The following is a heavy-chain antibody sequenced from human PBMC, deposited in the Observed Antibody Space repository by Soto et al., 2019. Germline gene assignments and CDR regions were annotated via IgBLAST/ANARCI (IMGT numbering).Heavy chain of an antibody. D-gene: IGHD3-10*01. Sequence: QVQLVQSGAEVKKPGASVKVSCKASGYTFTSYGISWVRQAPGQGLEWMGWISAYNGNTNYAQKLQGRDTMTTDTAPSTAYMELRSRRSHDTAVYYCARRLLWFPFVPWGQGSLVTDSS. J-gene: IGHJ5*02. V-gene: IGHV1-18*01. CDR2: ISAYNGNT. CDR3: ARRLLWFPFVP. CDR1: GYTFTSYG.